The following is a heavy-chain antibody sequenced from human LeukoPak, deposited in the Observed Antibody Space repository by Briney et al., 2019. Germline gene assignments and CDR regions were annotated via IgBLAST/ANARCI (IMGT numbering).Heavy chain of an antibody. J-gene: IGHJ6*02. Sequence: GGSLRLSCAASGFTFSSYWMSWVRQAPGKGLEWVANIKQDGSEKYYVDSVKGRFTISRDNAKNSLYLQMNSLRAEDTAVYYCARDARSGKGYYYYGMDVWGQGTTVTVSS. CDR2: IKQDGSEK. D-gene: IGHD3-10*01. CDR3: ARDARSGKGYYYYGMDV. V-gene: IGHV3-7*01. CDR1: GFTFSSYW.